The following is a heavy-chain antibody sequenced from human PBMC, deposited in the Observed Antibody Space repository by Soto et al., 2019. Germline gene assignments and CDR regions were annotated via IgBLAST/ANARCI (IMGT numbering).Heavy chain of an antibody. CDR1: GFTFSSYA. J-gene: IGHJ3*02. D-gene: IGHD7-27*01. V-gene: IGHV3-64*01. CDR2: ISSNGGST. Sequence: GGSLRLSCAASGFTFSSYAMHWVRQAPGKGLEYVSAISSNGGSTYYANSVKGRFTISRDNSKNTLYLQMGSLRAEDMAVYYCARALGYAFDIWSQGTMVTVSS. CDR3: ARALGYAFDI.